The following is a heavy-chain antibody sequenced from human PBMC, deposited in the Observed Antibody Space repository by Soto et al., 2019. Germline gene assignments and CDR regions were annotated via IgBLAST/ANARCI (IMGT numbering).Heavy chain of an antibody. CDR2: IIPIFGTA. D-gene: IGHD3-10*01. CDR1: GGTFSSYA. V-gene: IGHV1-69*13. CDR3: ARISNYYGSGSFFWAYYYYGMDV. J-gene: IGHJ6*02. Sequence: SVKVSCKASGGTFSSYAISWVRQAPGQGLEWMGGIIPIFGTANYAQKFQGRVTITADESTSTAYMELSSLRSEDTAVYYCARISNYYGSGSFFWAYYYYGMDVWGQGTTVTVSS.